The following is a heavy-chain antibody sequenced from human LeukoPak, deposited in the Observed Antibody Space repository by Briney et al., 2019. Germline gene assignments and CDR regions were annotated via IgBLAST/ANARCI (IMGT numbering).Heavy chain of an antibody. CDR3: ARERVIAAAGTASSGWKYYFDY. V-gene: IGHV1-18*01. Sequence: ASVKVSCKASGYTFTSYGISWVRQAPGQGLEWMGWISAYNGNTNYAQKLQGRVTMTTDTSTSTAYMELRSLRSDDTAVYYCARERVIAAAGTASSGWKYYFDYWGQGTLVTVSS. CDR2: ISAYNGNT. CDR1: GYTFTSYG. J-gene: IGHJ4*02. D-gene: IGHD6-13*01.